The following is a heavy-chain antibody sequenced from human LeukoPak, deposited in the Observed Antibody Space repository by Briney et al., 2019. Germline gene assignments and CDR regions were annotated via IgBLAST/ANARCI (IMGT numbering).Heavy chain of an antibody. CDR2: INHSGST. CDR1: GGSFSGYY. D-gene: IGHD6-19*01. J-gene: IGHJ4*02. V-gene: IGHV4-34*01. Sequence: PSETLFLTCAGKGGSFSGYYWSWIRQPPGKGLDWIGEINHSGSTNYNPSLKSLVTISVDPSKNQFSLRLSSVTAADTAVYYCARSPDSSGWSGVDYWGQGTLVTVSS. CDR3: ARSPDSSGWSGVDY.